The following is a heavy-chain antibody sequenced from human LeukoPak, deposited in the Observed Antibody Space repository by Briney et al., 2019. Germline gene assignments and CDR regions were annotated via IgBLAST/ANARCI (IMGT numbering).Heavy chain of an antibody. D-gene: IGHD4-17*01. Sequence: PGGSLRLSCAASGFTFSSYSMNWVRQAPGKGLEWVSSISSSSSYIYYADSVKGRFTISRDNAKNSLYLQMNNLRAEDTAVYYCARDQDYGDYDFDYWGQGTLVTVSS. CDR2: ISSSSSYI. CDR1: GFTFSSYS. V-gene: IGHV3-21*01. J-gene: IGHJ4*02. CDR3: ARDQDYGDYDFDY.